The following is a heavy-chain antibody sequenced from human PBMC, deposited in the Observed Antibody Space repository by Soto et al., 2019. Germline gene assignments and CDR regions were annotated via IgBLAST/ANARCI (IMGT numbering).Heavy chain of an antibody. V-gene: IGHV4-4*07. CDR3: VRDGTKTLRDWFDP. D-gene: IGHD1-1*01. CDR1: GASISGFY. J-gene: IGHJ5*02. CDR2: IYATGTT. Sequence: SETLSLTCTVSGASISGFYWSWIRKSAGKGLGWIGRIYATGTTDYNPSLKSRVMMSVDASKKQFSLKLRSVTAADTAVYYCVRDGTKTLRDWFDPWGQGISVTVSS.